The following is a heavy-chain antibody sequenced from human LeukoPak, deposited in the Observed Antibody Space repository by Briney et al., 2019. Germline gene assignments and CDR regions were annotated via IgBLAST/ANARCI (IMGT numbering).Heavy chain of an antibody. J-gene: IGHJ4*02. D-gene: IGHD6-13*01. Sequence: ASVKVSCKASGYTFTNYGISWVRHAPGQGREWVGRISGYNGQTISTPSLQGRLTMTTDTSTSTAHMELTGLTSGDTAVYYCVRDIALIAAAGYYLDHWGQGTQVTVSS. CDR2: ISGYNGQT. V-gene: IGHV1-18*01. CDR1: GYTFTNYG. CDR3: VRDIALIAAAGYYLDH.